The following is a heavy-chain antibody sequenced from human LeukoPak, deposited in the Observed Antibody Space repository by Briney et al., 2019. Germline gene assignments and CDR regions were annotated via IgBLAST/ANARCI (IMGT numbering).Heavy chain of an antibody. CDR2: IRYDGSEK. CDR1: GFIFSSYG. D-gene: IGHD1-26*01. Sequence: GGSVRLSCAASGFIFSSYGMHWVGQAPGKGLYGVAFIRYDGSEKYYADPVKGRVTISRDNSKNKVYLQMNSLRAADTAVYYCAKDSWEVGATSEIDYWGQGTLVTVSS. J-gene: IGHJ4*02. CDR3: AKDSWEVGATSEIDY. V-gene: IGHV3-30*02.